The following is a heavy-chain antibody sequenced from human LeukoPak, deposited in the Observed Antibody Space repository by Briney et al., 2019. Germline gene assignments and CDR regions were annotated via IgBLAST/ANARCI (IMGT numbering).Heavy chain of an antibody. J-gene: IGHJ6*03. CDR2: ISYDGSNK. D-gene: IGHD4-11*01. V-gene: IGHV3-30*03. CDR3: ARENSNYYYYMDV. Sequence: PGGSLRLSCAASGFTFSSYGMHWVRQAPGKGLEWVAVISYDGSNKYYADSVKGRFTISRDNAKNSLYLQMNSLRAEDTAVYYCARENSNYYYYMDVWGKGTTVTVSS. CDR1: GFTFSSYG.